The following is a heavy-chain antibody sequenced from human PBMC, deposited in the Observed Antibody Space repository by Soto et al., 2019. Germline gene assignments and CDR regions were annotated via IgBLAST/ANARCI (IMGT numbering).Heavy chain of an antibody. CDR2: INPNSGDT. CDR3: ARMTVDIDY. Sequence: QVHLVQSGAEIRKPGASVKVSCKASGYTFVIYHLHWLRQAPGQGLEWVGWINPNSGDTNYAQKFQGRVTMTRDTSINTVYMELSGLRSDDTAVYYCARMTVDIDYWSQGALVTVSS. D-gene: IGHD3-22*01. V-gene: IGHV1-2*02. J-gene: IGHJ4*02. CDR1: GYTFVIYH.